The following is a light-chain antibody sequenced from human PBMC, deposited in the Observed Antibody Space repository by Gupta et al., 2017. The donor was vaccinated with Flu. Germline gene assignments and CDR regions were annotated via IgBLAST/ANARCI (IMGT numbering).Light chain of an antibody. Sequence: GTLSLSPGERATLSCRASQTVRSRYLAWYQQKPGQAPRLLMYGTSSRATGIPDRFSGSGSGTDFTLTISRLEPEDFAVYYCQQYGSASFTFGPGTKVDIK. J-gene: IGKJ3*01. CDR2: GTS. CDR1: QTVRSRY. V-gene: IGKV3-20*01. CDR3: QQYGSASFT.